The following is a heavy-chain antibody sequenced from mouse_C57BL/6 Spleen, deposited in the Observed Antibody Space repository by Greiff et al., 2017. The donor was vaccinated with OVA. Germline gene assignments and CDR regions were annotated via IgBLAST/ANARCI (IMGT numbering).Heavy chain of an antibody. J-gene: IGHJ1*03. CDR1: GYTFTSYW. V-gene: IGHV1-61*01. CDR2: IYPSDSET. D-gene: IGHD1-1*01. Sequence: QVQLKQPGAELVRPGSSVKLSCKASGYTFTSYWMDWVKQRPGQGLEWIGNIYPSDSETHYNQKFKDKATLTVDKSSSTAYMQLSSLTSEDSAVYYCARGDYYGSSYGYFDVWGKGTTVTVSS. CDR3: ARGDYYGSSYGYFDV.